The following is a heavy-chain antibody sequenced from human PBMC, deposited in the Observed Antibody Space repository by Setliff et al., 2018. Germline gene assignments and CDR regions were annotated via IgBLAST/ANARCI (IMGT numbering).Heavy chain of an antibody. CDR1: GLTFTTFS. Sequence: VASVKVSCKASGLTFTTFSISWVRQAPGQGLEWMGWITNYNGKTDYARKFQGRVTLTADTSTTTAYLELASLRDDDTAVYYCVRGPGPSVVVAIPFDHWGQGSLVTVSS. V-gene: IGHV1-18*01. D-gene: IGHD5-12*01. CDR2: ITNYNGKT. CDR3: VRGPGPSVVVAIPFDH. J-gene: IGHJ4*02.